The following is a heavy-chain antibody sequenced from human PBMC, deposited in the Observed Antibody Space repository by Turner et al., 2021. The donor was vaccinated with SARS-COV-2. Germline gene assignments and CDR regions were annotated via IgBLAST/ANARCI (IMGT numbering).Heavy chain of an antibody. V-gene: IGHV4-39*01. CDR1: DGPISSSSYY. Sequence: QVPLQDSGPGLVKLSETMALTGSVSDGPISSSSYYWGWIRQSPGKGLEWLASGFSSGTTYDNPSLNGRVSMSVDTSNNQFSLRLTSATVADTAVYYCVRPACSSTACYFYFDSWGKGILVTVSS. J-gene: IGHJ4*02. D-gene: IGHD2-2*01. CDR3: VRPACSSTACYFYFDS. CDR2: GFSSGTT.